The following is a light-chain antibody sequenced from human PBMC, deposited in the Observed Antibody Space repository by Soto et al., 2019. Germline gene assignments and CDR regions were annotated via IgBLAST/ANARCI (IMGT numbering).Light chain of an antibody. J-gene: IGKJ1*01. CDR1: QSVSSSY. Sequence: EIVLTQSPGTLSLSPGERATLSCRASQSVSSSYLAWYQQKPGQAPRLLIYGASSRATGIPDRFSGRGSGTVFTLTISRLEPEDFAVYYYQQYGSSPWTFGQGTKVEIK. V-gene: IGKV3-20*01. CDR2: GAS. CDR3: QQYGSSPWT.